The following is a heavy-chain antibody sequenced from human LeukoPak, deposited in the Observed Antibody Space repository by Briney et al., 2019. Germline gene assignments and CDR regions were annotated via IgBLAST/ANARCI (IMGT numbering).Heavy chain of an antibody. CDR2: IFYSGRT. CDR1: GGSISNYY. V-gene: IGHV4-59*01. Sequence: SETLSLTCTVSGGSISNYYWTWIRQPPGKGLEWIGSIFYSGRTNYNPSLRNRVFISVDTSNNQFSLKLSSVTAADTAVYYCPREDYGGGSNWFDFWGQGTLVTVSS. D-gene: IGHD4-23*01. J-gene: IGHJ4*02. CDR3: PREDYGGGSNWFDF.